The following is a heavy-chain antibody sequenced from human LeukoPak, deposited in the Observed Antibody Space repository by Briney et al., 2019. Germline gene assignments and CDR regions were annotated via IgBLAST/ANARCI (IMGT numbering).Heavy chain of an antibody. D-gene: IGHD2-2*01. V-gene: IGHV3-30*04. Sequence: GGSLRLSCAASGFTFSSYAMHWVRQAPGKGLEWVAVISYDGSNKYYADSVKGRFTISRDNSKNTLYLQMNSLRAEDTAVYYCARASCSSTSCYQRRSPFNIDYWGQGTLVTVSS. CDR3: ARASCSSTSCYQRRSPFNIDY. CDR1: GFTFSSYA. J-gene: IGHJ4*02. CDR2: ISYDGSNK.